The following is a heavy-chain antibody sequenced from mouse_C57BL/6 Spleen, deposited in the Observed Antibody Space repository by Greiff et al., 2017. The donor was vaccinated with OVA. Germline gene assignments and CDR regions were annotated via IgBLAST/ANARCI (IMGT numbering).Heavy chain of an antibody. CDR2: ISSGGDYI. Sequence: EVHLVESGEGLVKPGGSLKLSCAASGFTFSSYAMSWVRQTPEKRLEWVAYISSGGDYIYYADNVKGRFTISRDNARNTLYLQMSSLKSEDTAMYYCTRFYYDYSWFAYWGQGTLVTVSA. J-gene: IGHJ3*01. V-gene: IGHV5-9-1*02. CDR3: TRFYYDYSWFAY. CDR1: GFTFSSYA. D-gene: IGHD2-4*01.